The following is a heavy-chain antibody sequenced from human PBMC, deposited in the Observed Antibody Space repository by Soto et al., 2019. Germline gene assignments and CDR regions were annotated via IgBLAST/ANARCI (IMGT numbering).Heavy chain of an antibody. CDR1: GFTFSSYG. V-gene: IGHV3-33*01. Sequence: QVQLVESGGGVVQPGRSLRLSCAASGFTFSSYGMHWVRQAPGKGLEWVAVIWYDGSNKYYADSVKGRFTISRDNSKNTLYLQMNSLRAEDTAVYYCARDQGSGVDYWGQGTLVTVSS. J-gene: IGHJ4*02. D-gene: IGHD3-10*01. CDR2: IWYDGSNK. CDR3: ARDQGSGVDY.